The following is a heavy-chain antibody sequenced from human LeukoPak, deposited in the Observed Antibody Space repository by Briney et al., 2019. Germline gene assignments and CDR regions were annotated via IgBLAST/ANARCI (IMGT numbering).Heavy chain of an antibody. CDR3: AKDWSIYSNIYYFDS. J-gene: IGHJ4*02. CDR1: GFTFSNFA. Sequence: GGSLRLSCAASGFTFSNFAMNWDRQAPGKGLEWVSVVSGGGGSTYYAASVKGRFTISRDNSKNTVFLQMNSLRVEDTALYYCAKDWSIYSNIYYFDSWGQGTLVTVSS. D-gene: IGHD6-13*01. V-gene: IGHV3-23*01. CDR2: VSGGGGST.